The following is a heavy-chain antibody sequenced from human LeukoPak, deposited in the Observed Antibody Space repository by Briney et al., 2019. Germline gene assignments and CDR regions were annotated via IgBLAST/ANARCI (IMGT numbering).Heavy chain of an antibody. D-gene: IGHD7-27*01. CDR3: ARHNNWGFDY. CDR2: IHPNDASP. V-gene: IGHV5-51*01. J-gene: IGHJ4*02. Sequence: GESLRISCKASGYSFASYWIGWVRRMSGKGLEWMAIIHPNDASPIHSPSFQGQVTISADKSINTAYLQWSTLKASDTAIYYCARHNNWGFDYWDRGTLLTVSS. CDR1: GYSFASYW.